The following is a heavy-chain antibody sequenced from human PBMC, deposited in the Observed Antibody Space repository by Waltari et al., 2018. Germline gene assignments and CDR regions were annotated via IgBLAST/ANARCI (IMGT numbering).Heavy chain of an antibody. V-gene: IGHV1-69*13. J-gene: IGHJ6*02. Sequence: QVQLVQSGAEVKKPGSSVKVSCKASGGTFSSYAISWVRPAPGQGLEWLGGIIHILGTANYAQKFQGRVTITADESTITAYMEQSSLGSEDTAVYYCARDRTSPGLTGYYYGMDVWGQGTTVTVSS. D-gene: IGHD1-7*01. CDR1: GGTFSSYA. CDR2: IIHILGTA. CDR3: ARDRTSPGLTGYYYGMDV.